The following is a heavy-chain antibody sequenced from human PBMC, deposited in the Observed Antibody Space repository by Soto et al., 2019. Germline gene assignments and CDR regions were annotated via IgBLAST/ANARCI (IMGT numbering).Heavy chain of an antibody. D-gene: IGHD3-22*01. CDR3: ARELSDYDSSGYYSNWFDP. CDR1: GGSISSGGYY. J-gene: IGHJ5*02. Sequence: PSETLSLTCTVSGGSISSGGYYWSWIRQHPGKGLEWIGYIYYSGSTYYNPSLKSRVTISVDTSKNQFSLKLSSVTAADTAVYYCARELSDYDSSGYYSNWFDPWGQGTLVTVSS. CDR2: IYYSGST. V-gene: IGHV4-31*03.